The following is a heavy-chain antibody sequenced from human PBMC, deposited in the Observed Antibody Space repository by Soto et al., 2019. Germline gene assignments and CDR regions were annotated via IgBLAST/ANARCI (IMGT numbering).Heavy chain of an antibody. CDR3: ARAGAGEWELLYYFDY. J-gene: IGHJ4*02. D-gene: IGHD1-26*01. CDR1: GFTFSSYG. CDR2: IWYDGSNK. Sequence: QVQLVESGGGVVQPGRSLRLSCAASGFTFSSYGMHWVRQAPGKGLEWVAVIWYDGSNKYYADSVKGRFTISRDNSKNTLYLQMNSLRAEDTAVYSCARAGAGEWELLYYFDYWGQGTLVTVSS. V-gene: IGHV3-33*01.